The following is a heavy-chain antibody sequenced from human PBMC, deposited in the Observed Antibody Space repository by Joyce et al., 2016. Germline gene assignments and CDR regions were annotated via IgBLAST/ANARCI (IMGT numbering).Heavy chain of an antibody. CDR2: ISGSSGYT. CDR1: GFTFNYYY. V-gene: IGHV3-11*06. Sequence: QVQLVESGGGLVKPGGSLRLSCAASGFTFNYYYMSWIRQDTGKGREGFSYISGSSGYTNYADSVKARFTISRDNAKNSLYLQMNSLRADDTAVYYCARAGRGDLGDYFDYWGQGALVTVSS. J-gene: IGHJ4*02. CDR3: ARAGRGDLGDYFDY. D-gene: IGHD2-21*02.